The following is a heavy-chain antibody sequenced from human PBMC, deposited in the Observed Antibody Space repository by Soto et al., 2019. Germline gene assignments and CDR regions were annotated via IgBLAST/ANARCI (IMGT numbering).Heavy chain of an antibody. CDR1: GGTFSSYA. CDR3: ARGGVIDYGGNSGLAPFDY. V-gene: IGHV1-69*13. D-gene: IGHD4-17*01. J-gene: IGHJ4*02. CDR2: IIPIFGTA. Sequence: ASVKVSCKASGGTFSSYAISWVRQAPGQGLEWMGGIIPIFGTANYAQKFQGRVTITADESTSTAYMELSSLRSEDTAVYYCARGGVIDYGGNSGLAPFDYWGQGTLVTVSS.